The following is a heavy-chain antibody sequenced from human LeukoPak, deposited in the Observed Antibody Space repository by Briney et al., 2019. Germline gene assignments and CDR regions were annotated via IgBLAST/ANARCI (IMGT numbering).Heavy chain of an antibody. D-gene: IGHD2-15*01. CDR2: VYDSGST. Sequence: SETLSLTCTVSGGSISRSSCYWGWIRQPPGKGLEWIGNVYDSGSTYYNPSLKSRVTISVDTSKNQFSLKLSSVTAADTAVYYCARHYSYYFDYWGQGTLVTVSS. CDR3: ARHYSYYFDY. J-gene: IGHJ4*02. V-gene: IGHV4-39*01. CDR1: GGSISRSSCY.